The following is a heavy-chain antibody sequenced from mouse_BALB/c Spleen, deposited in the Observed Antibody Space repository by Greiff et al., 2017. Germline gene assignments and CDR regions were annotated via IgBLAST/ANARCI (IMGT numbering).Heavy chain of an antibody. CDR2: IDPSDSET. Sequence: QVQLKQSGPQLVRPGASVKISCKASGYSFTSYWMHWVKQRPGQGLEWIGMIDPSDSETRLNQKFKDKATLTVDKSSSTAYMQLSSPTSEDSAVYYGARHYYGSSYFDYWGQGTTLTVSS. CDR1: GYSFTSYW. D-gene: IGHD1-1*01. CDR3: ARHYYGSSYFDY. J-gene: IGHJ2*01. V-gene: IGHV1S126*01.